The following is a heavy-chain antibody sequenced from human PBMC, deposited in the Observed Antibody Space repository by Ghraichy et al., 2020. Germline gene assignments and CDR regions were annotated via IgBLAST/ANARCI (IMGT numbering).Heavy chain of an antibody. V-gene: IGHV4-59*01. CDR3: ARSTRGSPTYCGGDCYSFDY. D-gene: IGHD2-21*02. Sequence: SETLSLTCTVSGGSISSYYWSWIRQPPGKGLEWIGYIYYSGSTNYNPSLKSRVTISVDTSKNQFSLKLSSVTAADTAVYYCARSTRGSPTYCGGDCYSFDYWGQGTLVTVSS. J-gene: IGHJ4*02. CDR2: IYYSGST. CDR1: GGSISSYY.